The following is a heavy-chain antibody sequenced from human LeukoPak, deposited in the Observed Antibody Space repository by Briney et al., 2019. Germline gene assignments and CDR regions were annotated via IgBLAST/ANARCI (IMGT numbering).Heavy chain of an antibody. Sequence: GGSLRLSCAASGFTFSSYSVNWVRQAPGKGLEWVSSISSSSSYIYYADSVKGRFTISRDNAKNSLSLQMNSLRAEDTAVYYCASIYSGSYPFVDYWGQGTLVTVSS. V-gene: IGHV3-21*01. CDR3: ASIYSGSYPFVDY. J-gene: IGHJ4*02. CDR1: GFTFSSYS. CDR2: ISSSSSYI. D-gene: IGHD1-26*01.